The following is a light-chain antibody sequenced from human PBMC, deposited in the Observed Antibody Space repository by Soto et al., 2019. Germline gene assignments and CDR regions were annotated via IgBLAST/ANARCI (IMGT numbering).Light chain of an antibody. J-gene: IGKJ5*01. CDR2: GTS. CDR3: QQYNNWPIT. Sequence: EIVMTQSPATLSVSRGERATLSCRASQSVSTNLAWYQQEPGQAPRLLIYGTSTRATGIPARFSGSGSGTEFTLTISSLQSEVFGVYYCQQYNNWPITFGQGTRLEIK. V-gene: IGKV3-15*01. CDR1: QSVSTN.